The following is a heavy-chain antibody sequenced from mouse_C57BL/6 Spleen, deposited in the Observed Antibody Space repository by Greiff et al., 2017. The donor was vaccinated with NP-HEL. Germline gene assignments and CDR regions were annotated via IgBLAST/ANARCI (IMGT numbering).Heavy chain of an antibody. D-gene: IGHD2-4*01. CDR2: INPNNGGT. CDR1: GYTFTDYY. CDR3: ARGGYYDYDFAY. J-gene: IGHJ3*01. V-gene: IGHV1-26*01. Sequence: VQLQQSGPELVKPGASVKISCKASGYTFTDYYMNWVKQSHGKSLEWIGDINPNNGGTSYNQKFKGKATLTVDKSSSTAYMELRSLTSEDSAVYYCARGGYYDYDFAYWGQGTLVTVSA.